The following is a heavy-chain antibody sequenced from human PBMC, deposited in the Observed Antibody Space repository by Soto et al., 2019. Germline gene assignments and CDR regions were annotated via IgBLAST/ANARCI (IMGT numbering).Heavy chain of an antibody. D-gene: IGHD4-17*01. Sequence: GGSLRLSCAASGFTFSSYGMHWVRQAPGKGLEWVAVIWYDGSNKYYADSVKGRFTISRDNSKNTLYLQMNSLRAEDTAVYYCAKGVSDYRYYYYGMDVWGQGTTVTVSS. CDR3: AKGVSDYRYYYYGMDV. J-gene: IGHJ6*02. V-gene: IGHV3-33*06. CDR1: GFTFSSYG. CDR2: IWYDGSNK.